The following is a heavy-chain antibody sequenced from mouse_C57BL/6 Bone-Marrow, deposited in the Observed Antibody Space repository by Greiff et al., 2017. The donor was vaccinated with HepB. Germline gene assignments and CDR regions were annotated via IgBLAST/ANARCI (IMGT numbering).Heavy chain of an antibody. CDR1: GYTFTSYW. CDR3: ARGDLLWYLYYFDY. CDR2: IHPNSGST. D-gene: IGHD2-1*01. J-gene: IGHJ2*01. V-gene: IGHV1-64*01. Sequence: QVQLQQPGAELVKPGASVKLSCKASGYTFTSYWMHWVKQRPGQGLEWIGMIHPNSGSTNYNEKFKSKATLTVDKSSSTAYMQLSSLTSEDSAVYYCARGDLLWYLYYFDYWGQGTTLTVSS.